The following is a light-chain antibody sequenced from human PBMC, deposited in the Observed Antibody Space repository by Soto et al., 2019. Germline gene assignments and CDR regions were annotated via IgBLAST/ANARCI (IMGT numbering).Light chain of an antibody. Sequence: EIALTQSPVPLSLSPGERSTLSCRATQSVTTPFLAWYQQKPGQPPRLLIYSASGRASGIPDRFSGSGSGTDFTLTISSLEPEDSAVYYCQQYGSLPRTFGQGTKVDIK. CDR3: QQYGSLPRT. J-gene: IGKJ1*01. CDR2: SAS. V-gene: IGKV3-20*01. CDR1: QSVTTPF.